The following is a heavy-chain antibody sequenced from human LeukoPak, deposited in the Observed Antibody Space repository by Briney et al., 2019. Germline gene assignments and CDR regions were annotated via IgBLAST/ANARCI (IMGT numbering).Heavy chain of an antibody. CDR2: ISSDGNNK. D-gene: IGHD6-13*01. Sequence: GGSLRLSCAASGFTFSSYAMHWVRQAPGKGLEWLAVISSDGNNKYYADSVKGRFTISRDSSENTLSLQMNSLRAEDTAVYYCARAERGGSSTLDYWGQGTLVTVSS. CDR1: GFTFSSYA. CDR3: ARAERGGSSTLDY. J-gene: IGHJ4*02. V-gene: IGHV3-30-3*01.